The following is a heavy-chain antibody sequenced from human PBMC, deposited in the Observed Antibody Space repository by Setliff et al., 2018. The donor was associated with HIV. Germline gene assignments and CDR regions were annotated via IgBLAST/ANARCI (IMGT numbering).Heavy chain of an antibody. Sequence: SVKVSCKASGGTFSSYAISWVRQAPGQGLEWMGGVIPIFGTANYAQKFQGRVTITRDTSASTAYMELSSLRSEDTAVYYCASLLPDYGGNSGVYWGQGTLVTVSS. CDR1: GGTFSSYA. CDR3: ASLLPDYGGNSGVY. D-gene: IGHD4-17*01. CDR2: VIPIFGTA. J-gene: IGHJ4*02. V-gene: IGHV1-69*05.